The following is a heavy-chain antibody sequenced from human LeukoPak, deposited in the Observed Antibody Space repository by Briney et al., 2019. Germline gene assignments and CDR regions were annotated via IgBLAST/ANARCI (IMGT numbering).Heavy chain of an antibody. J-gene: IGHJ6*02. D-gene: IGHD2-2*01. CDR2: IIPILGIA. CDR3: ARGSDIVVVPAENYYYGMDV. Sequence: ASVKVSCKASGGTFSSYAISWVRQAPGQGLEWMGRIIPILGIANYAQKFQGRVTITADKSTSTAYMELSSLRSEDTAVYYCARGSDIVVVPAENYYYGMDVWGQGTTVTVSS. V-gene: IGHV1-69*04. CDR1: GGTFSSYA.